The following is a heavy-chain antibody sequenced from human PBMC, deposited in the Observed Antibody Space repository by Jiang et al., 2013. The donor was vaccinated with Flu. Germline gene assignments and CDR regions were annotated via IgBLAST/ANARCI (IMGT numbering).Heavy chain of an antibody. CDR2: IPIFGTA. CDR3: ARDQDGRRAYYPPGYFDL. Sequence: IPIFGTANYAQKFQGRVTITADESTSTAYMELSSLRSEDTAVYYCARDQDGRRAYYPPGYFDLWGRGTLVTVSS. D-gene: IGHD3-10*01. J-gene: IGHJ2*01. V-gene: IGHV1-69*01.